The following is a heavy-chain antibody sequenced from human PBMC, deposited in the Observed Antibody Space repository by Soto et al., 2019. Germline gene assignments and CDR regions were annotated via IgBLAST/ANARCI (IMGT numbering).Heavy chain of an antibody. CDR1: GGSISTYY. CDR3: ARGGWRHIDY. CDR2: IDYSGST. Sequence: QVQLQESGPGLAKPSETLSLTCTVSGGSISTYYWSWIRQPPGKGLEWIGYIDYSGSTNYNPSLKSRVTTSVDTAKNQYSLKLSSVTAADTAVYYCARGGWRHIDYWGQGTLVTVSS. D-gene: IGHD3-3*01. V-gene: IGHV4-59*08. J-gene: IGHJ4*02.